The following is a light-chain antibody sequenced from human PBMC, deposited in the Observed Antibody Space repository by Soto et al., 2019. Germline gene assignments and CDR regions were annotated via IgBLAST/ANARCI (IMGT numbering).Light chain of an antibody. Sequence: DIERTQAPSSLCASVRDRATITCQASHNINNYLNWYQQKPGRAPKLLIYDASNLEAGVPSRFRGSGSGTDFTFTISRLQPADLASYSCQQYENLPTSGQGTRLEIK. CDR3: QQYENLPT. J-gene: IGKJ5*01. CDR2: DAS. V-gene: IGKV1-33*01. CDR1: HNINNY.